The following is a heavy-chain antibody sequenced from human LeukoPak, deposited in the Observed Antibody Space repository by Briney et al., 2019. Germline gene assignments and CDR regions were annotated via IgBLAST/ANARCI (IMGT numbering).Heavy chain of an antibody. CDR1: GFTFSSYG. CDR2: IKQDGREK. Sequence: GGSLRLSCAASGFTFSSYGMHWVRQAPGKGLEWVANIKQDGREKYYVDSVKGRFSISRDNAKNSLFLQMNSLRAEDTAVYHCARDLDPSSSPFPYYFDYWGQGTLVTVSS. V-gene: IGHV3-7*01. J-gene: IGHJ4*02. CDR3: ARDLDPSSSPFPYYFDY. D-gene: IGHD6-6*01.